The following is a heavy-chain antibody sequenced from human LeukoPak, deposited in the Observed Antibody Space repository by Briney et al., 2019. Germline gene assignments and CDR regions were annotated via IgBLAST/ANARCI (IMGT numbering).Heavy chain of an antibody. Sequence: GGSLRLSCAASGFTFSSYSMNWVRQAPGKGLEWVSYITSSSTIYYADSVKGRFTISRDNAKNSLYLQMNSLRDEDTAVYYCARSEYSSLDYWGQGTLVTVSS. CDR2: ITSSSTI. V-gene: IGHV3-48*02. D-gene: IGHD6-6*01. CDR3: ARSEYSSLDY. CDR1: GFTFSSYS. J-gene: IGHJ4*02.